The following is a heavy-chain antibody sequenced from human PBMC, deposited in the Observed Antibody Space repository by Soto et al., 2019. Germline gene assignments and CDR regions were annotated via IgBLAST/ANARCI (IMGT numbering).Heavy chain of an antibody. CDR2: ISYDGSNK. CDR1: GFTFSSYA. CDR3: ARVPGFAFGNGMDV. V-gene: IGHV3-30-3*01. D-gene: IGHD3-10*01. J-gene: IGHJ6*01. Sequence: QVQLVESGGGVVQPGRSLRLSCAASGFTFSSYAMHWVRQAPGKGLEWVAVISYDGSNKYYADSVKGRFTISRDNSKNTLYLQMNSLRAEDTAVYYCARVPGFAFGNGMDVW.